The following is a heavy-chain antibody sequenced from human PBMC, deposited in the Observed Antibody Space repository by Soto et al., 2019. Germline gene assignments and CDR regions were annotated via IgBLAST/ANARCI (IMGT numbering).Heavy chain of an antibody. CDR1: GASISGFY. CDR2: IYATGTT. CDR3: VRDGTKTLRDWFDP. J-gene: IGHJ5*02. V-gene: IGHV4-4*07. D-gene: IGHD1-1*01. Sequence: SETLSLTCTVSGASISGFYWSWIRKSAGKGLEWIGRIYATGTTDYNPSLKSRVMMSVDTSKKQFSLKLRSVTAAETAVYYCVRDGTKTLRDWFDPWGQGISVTVSS.